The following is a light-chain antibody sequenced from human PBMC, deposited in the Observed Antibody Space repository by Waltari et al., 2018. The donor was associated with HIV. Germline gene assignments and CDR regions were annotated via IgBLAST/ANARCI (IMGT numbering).Light chain of an antibody. CDR1: QSISSW. V-gene: IGKV1-5*03. CDR3: QHYNSYPWT. Sequence: DIQMTQSPSTLSASVGDRVTITCRARQSISSWLAWYQQKPGKAPNLLIYKASSLESGVPSSFSGSGSGTEFTLTISSLQPDDFATYYCQHYNSYPWTFGQGTKVEIK. J-gene: IGKJ1*01. CDR2: KAS.